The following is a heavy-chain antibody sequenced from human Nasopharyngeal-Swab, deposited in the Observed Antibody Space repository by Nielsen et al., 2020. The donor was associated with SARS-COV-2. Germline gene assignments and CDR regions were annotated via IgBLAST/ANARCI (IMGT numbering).Heavy chain of an antibody. J-gene: IGHJ6*03. V-gene: IGHV1-69*13. CDR3: ASGGLVRNYYFYYYMDV. Sequence: SVKVSCKASAGTFSSYAISWVRQPPGQGLEWMGGIIPIFGTANYAQKFQGRVTITADESTSTAYMELSSLRSEDTAVYYCASGGLVRNYYFYYYMDVWGKGTTVTVSS. D-gene: IGHD6-6*01. CDR2: IIPIFGTA. CDR1: AGTFSSYA.